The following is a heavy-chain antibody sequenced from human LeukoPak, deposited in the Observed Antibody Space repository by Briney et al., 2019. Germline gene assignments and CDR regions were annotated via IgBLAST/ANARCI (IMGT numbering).Heavy chain of an antibody. CDR2: IYYSGST. Sequence: SETLSLTCTVSGGSISSYYWSWIRQPPGKGLEWIGYIYYSGSTNYNPSLKSRVTTSVDTSKNQFSLKLSSVTAADTAVYYCARRVRYDFWSGYGHNWFDPWGQGTLVTVSS. V-gene: IGHV4-59*01. J-gene: IGHJ5*02. CDR3: ARRVRYDFWSGYGHNWFDP. D-gene: IGHD3-3*01. CDR1: GGSISSYY.